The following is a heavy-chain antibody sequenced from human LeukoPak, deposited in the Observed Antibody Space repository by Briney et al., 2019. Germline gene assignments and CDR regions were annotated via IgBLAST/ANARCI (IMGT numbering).Heavy chain of an antibody. CDR3: ATYWRYFDWLLSDI. V-gene: IGHV3-7*05. CDR1: GFTFSIYW. J-gene: IGHJ3*02. D-gene: IGHD3-9*01. Sequence: GGSLRLSCAASGFTFSIYWMSWVRQAPGKGLEGVADIKEDGSEKYYVDSVKGRFTISRDNAKNSLYLQMNSLRAEDTAVYYCATYWRYFDWLLSDIWGQGTMVTVSS. CDR2: IKEDGSEK.